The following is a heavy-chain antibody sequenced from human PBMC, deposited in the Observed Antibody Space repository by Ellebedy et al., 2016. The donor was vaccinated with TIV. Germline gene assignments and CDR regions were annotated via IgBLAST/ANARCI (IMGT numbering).Heavy chain of an antibody. V-gene: IGHV1-18*01. CDR3: ARVSGNDAFDI. CDR2: ISAYNGNT. J-gene: IGHJ3*02. D-gene: IGHD2-15*01. CDR1: GYTFTGNY. Sequence: ASVKVSCKASGYTFTGNYMHWVRQAPGQGLEWMGWISAYNGNTNYAQKLQGRVTMTTDTSTSTAYMELRSLRSDDTAVYYCARVSGNDAFDIWGQGTMVTVSS.